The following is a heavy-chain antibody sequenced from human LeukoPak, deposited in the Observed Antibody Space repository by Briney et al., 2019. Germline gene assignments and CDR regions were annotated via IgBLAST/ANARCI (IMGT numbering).Heavy chain of an antibody. CDR1: GGSFSGYY. Sequence: SETLSLTCALYGGSFSGYYWSWIRQPPGKGPEWIGEINHSGSTNYNPSLKSRVTISVDTSKNQFSLKLSSVTAADTAVYYCARVTRTIGIAAAGTWIFDYWGQGTLVTVSS. D-gene: IGHD6-13*01. CDR2: INHSGST. J-gene: IGHJ4*02. CDR3: ARVTRTIGIAAAGTWIFDY. V-gene: IGHV4-34*01.